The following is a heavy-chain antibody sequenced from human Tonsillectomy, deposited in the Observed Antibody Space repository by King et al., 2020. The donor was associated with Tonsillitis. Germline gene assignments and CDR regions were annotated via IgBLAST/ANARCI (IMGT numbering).Heavy chain of an antibody. CDR1: GFTFSSYS. Sequence: VQLVESGGGLVKPGGSLRLSCAASGFTFSSYSMNWVRQAPGKGLEWVSSISSGSGYIYYADSVKGRFTISRDNAKNSLYLQMNSLRAEDTDVYFCAGDGIEGSFQNRHYYYYYYMDVWGKGTTVTVSS. CDR3: AGDGIEGSFQNRHYYYYYYMDV. CDR2: ISSGSGYI. V-gene: IGHV3-21*01. J-gene: IGHJ6*03. D-gene: IGHD1-26*01.